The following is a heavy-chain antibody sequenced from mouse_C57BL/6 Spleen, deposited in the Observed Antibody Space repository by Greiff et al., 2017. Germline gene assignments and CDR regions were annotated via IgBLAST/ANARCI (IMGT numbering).Heavy chain of an antibody. V-gene: IGHV1-50*01. J-gene: IGHJ2*01. CDR2: IDPSDSYT. CDR3: ARAVYDYDRVPYYFDY. Sequence: QVQLQQPGAELVQPGASVKLSCKASGYTFTSYWMQWVKQRPGQGLEWIGEIDPSDSYTNYTQKFKGKAKLTVDTSSSTAYMQLSSLTSEDSAVYYCARAVYDYDRVPYYFDYWGQGTTLTVSS. D-gene: IGHD2-4*01. CDR1: GYTFTSYW.